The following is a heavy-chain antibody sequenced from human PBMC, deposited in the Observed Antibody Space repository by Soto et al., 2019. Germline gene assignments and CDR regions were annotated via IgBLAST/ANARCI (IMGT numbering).Heavy chain of an antibody. Sequence: SETLSLTCTLSGGSISSYYWNWIRQPPGKALEWIGYIYYSGSTNYNPSLKSRVTISVDTSKNQFSLNLYSVTAADTAVYYCARQPYNWNNGGGHFDYWGQGTLVTVSS. J-gene: IGHJ4*02. CDR2: IYYSGST. V-gene: IGHV4-59*08. D-gene: IGHD1-20*01. CDR1: GGSISSYY. CDR3: ARQPYNWNNGGGHFDY.